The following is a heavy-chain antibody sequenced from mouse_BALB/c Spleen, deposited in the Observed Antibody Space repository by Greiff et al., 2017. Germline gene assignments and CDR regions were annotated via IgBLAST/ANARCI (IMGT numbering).Heavy chain of an antibody. Sequence: EVKLEESGGGLVQPGGSLKLSCAASGFTFSSYTMSWVRQTPEKRLEWVAYISNGGGSTYYPDTVKGRFTISRDNAKNTLYLQMSSLKSEDTAMYYCARRCDYAMDYWGQGTSVTVSS. V-gene: IGHV5-12-2*01. J-gene: IGHJ4*01. CDR1: GFTFSSYT. CDR3: ARRCDYAMDY. CDR2: ISNGGGST.